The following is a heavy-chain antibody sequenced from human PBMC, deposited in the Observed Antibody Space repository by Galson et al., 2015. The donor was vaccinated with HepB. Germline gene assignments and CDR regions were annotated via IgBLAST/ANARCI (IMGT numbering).Heavy chain of an antibody. CDR3: ARAPRSTSCWGLYYYYGMDV. D-gene: IGHD2-2*01. CDR1: GGTFSSYA. V-gene: IGHV1-69*13. Sequence: SVKVSCKASGGTFSSYAISWVRQAPGQGLEWMGGIIPIFGTANYAQKFQGRVTITADESTSTAYMELSSLRSEDTAVYYCARAPRSTSCWGLYYYYGMDVWGQGTTVTVSS. J-gene: IGHJ6*02. CDR2: IIPIFGTA.